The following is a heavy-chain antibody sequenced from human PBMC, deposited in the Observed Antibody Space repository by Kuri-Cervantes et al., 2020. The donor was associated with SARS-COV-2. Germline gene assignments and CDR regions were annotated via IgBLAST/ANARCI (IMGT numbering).Heavy chain of an antibody. V-gene: IGHV4-39*01. CDR1: GGSISSSSYY. CDR2: IYYSGST. CDR3: ARAGSYLDAFDI. J-gene: IGHJ3*02. D-gene: IGHD1-26*01. Sequence: ESLKISCTVSGGSISSSSYYWGWIRQPPGKGLEWIGSIYYSGSTYYNPSLKSRVTISVDTSKNQSSLKLSSVTAADTAVYYCARAGSYLDAFDIWGQGTMVTVSS.